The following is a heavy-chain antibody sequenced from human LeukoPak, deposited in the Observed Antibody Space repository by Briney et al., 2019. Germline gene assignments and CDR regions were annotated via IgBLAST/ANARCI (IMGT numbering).Heavy chain of an antibody. CDR1: GYTFTSYD. V-gene: IGHV1-8*01. J-gene: IGHJ5*02. CDR3: ARGGGRQNWFDP. CDR2: MNPNSGNT. Sequence: ASVKVSCKASGYTFTSYDVDWVRQATGQGLEWMGWMNPNSGNTGYALKFQGRVTMTRNTSISTAYMELSSLRSEDTAVYYCARGGGRQNWFDPWGQGTLVTVSP.